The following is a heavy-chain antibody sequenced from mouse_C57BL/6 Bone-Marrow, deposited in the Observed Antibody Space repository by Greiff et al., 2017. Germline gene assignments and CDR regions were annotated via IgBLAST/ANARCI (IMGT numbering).Heavy chain of an antibody. D-gene: IGHD1-1*01. J-gene: IGHJ4*01. Sequence: VQLQQPGAELVKPGASVKLSCKASGYTFTSYWMQWVKQRPGQGLEWIGEMDPSDSYTNYNQKYKVKATLTVDTSSSTAYMQLSSLTSEDSAVYYCAITTVVAPYAMDYWGQGTSVTVSS. CDR3: AITTVVAPYAMDY. CDR2: MDPSDSYT. CDR1: GYTFTSYW. V-gene: IGHV1-50*01.